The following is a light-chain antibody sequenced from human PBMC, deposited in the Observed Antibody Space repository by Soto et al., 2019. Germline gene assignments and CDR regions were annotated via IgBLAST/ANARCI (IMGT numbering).Light chain of an antibody. CDR2: LEGSGSY. CDR1: SGHSSYI. V-gene: IGLV4-60*02. J-gene: IGLJ2*01. CDR3: ETWDSNTRV. Sequence: QLVLTQSSSASASLGSSVKLTCTLSSGHSSYIIAWHHQQPGKAPRYLMKLEGSGSYNKGSGVPDRFSGSSSGADRYLTISNLQLEDEANYYCETWDSNTRVFGGGTKLTVL.